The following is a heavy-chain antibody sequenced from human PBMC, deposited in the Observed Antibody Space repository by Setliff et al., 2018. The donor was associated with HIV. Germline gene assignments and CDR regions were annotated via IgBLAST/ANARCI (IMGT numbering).Heavy chain of an antibody. Sequence: KPSETLSLTCTVSGDSIGTTTYYWGWIRQSPEKGLEWIRSIYFSGSAYYNPSLESRVTISVDTSKNQFSLKLNSVTAADTAVYYCARTSLGVERLDFWGQGRLVTVSS. CDR1: GDSIGTTTYY. CDR2: IYFSGSA. J-gene: IGHJ4*02. D-gene: IGHD3-3*01. V-gene: IGHV4-39*01. CDR3: ARTSLGVERLDF.